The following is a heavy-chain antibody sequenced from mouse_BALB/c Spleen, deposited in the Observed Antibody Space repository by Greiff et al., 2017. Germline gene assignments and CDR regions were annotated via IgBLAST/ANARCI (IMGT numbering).Heavy chain of an antibody. V-gene: IGHV5-9-3*01. Sequence: DVQLVESGGGLVKPGGSLKLSCAASGFTFSSYAMSWVRQTPEKRLEWVATISSGGSYTYYPDSVKGRFTISRDNAKNTLYLQMSSLRSEDTAMYYCARQSGYAYAMDYWGQGTSVTVSS. CDR1: GFTFSSYA. J-gene: IGHJ4*01. CDR2: ISSGGSYT. CDR3: ARQSGYAYAMDY. D-gene: IGHD2-2*01.